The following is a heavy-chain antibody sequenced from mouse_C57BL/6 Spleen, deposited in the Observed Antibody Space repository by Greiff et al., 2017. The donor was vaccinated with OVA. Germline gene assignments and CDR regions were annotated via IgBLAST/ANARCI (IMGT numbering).Heavy chain of an antibody. CDR2: IRLKSDNYAT. V-gene: IGHV6-3*01. D-gene: IGHD2-5*01. CDR3: TAYYSNYDYAMDY. J-gene: IGHJ4*01. CDR1: GFTFSNYW. Sequence: EVQLVESGGGLVQPGGSMKLSCVASGFTFSNYWMNWVRQSPEKGLEWVAQIRLKSDNYATHYAESVKGRFTISRDDSKSSVYLQMNNLRAEDTGIYYCTAYYSNYDYAMDYWGQGTSVTVSS.